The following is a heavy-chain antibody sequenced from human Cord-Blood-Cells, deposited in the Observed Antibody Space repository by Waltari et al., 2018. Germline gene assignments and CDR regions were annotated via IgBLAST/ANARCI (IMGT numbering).Heavy chain of an antibody. D-gene: IGHD1-26*01. CDR1: GFTFSTYA. J-gene: IGHJ4*02. Sequence: EVQLLESGGGLVQPGGSLRLSCAASGFTFSTYAMSWVRQAPGKGLEWVSAISGSGGSTYYADSVKGRFTISRDNSKNTLYLQMNSLRAEDTAVYYCAKDLYSGSYFDYWGQGTLVTVSS. CDR2: ISGSGGST. V-gene: IGHV3-23*01. CDR3: AKDLYSGSYFDY.